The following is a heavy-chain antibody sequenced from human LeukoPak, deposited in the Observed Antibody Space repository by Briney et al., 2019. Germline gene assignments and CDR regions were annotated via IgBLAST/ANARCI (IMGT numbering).Heavy chain of an antibody. V-gene: IGHV4-59*01. Sequence: PSETLSLTCTVSGGSISSYYWSWIRQPPGKGLEWIGYIYYSGSPNYNPSLKSQVTISVDTSKNQFSLKLSSVTAADTAVYYCARVGPTYGMDVWGQGTTVTVSS. CDR1: GGSISSYY. D-gene: IGHD4-17*01. CDR2: IYYSGSP. CDR3: ARVGPTYGMDV. J-gene: IGHJ6*02.